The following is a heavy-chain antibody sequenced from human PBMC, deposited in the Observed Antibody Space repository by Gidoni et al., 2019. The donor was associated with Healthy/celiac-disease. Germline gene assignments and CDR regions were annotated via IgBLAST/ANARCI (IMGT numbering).Heavy chain of an antibody. CDR3: ARVRPGPIAARGEYYFDY. CDR2: IDYSGSS. V-gene: IGHV4-30-4*01. Sequence: QVQLQESGPGLVKPSQTLSLTCTVSGGSISSGDYYWSWIRQPPGKGLEWIGYIDYSGSSYYNPSLKSRVTISVDTSKNQCSLKLSSVTAADTAVYYCARVRPGPIAARGEYYFDYWGQGTLVTVSS. D-gene: IGHD6-13*01. J-gene: IGHJ4*02. CDR1: GGSISSGDYY.